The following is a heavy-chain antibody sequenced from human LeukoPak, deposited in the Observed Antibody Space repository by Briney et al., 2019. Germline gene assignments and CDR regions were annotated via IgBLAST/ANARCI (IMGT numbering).Heavy chain of an antibody. Sequence: HTGGSLRLSCAASGFTFSSYAMSWVRQAPGKGLEWVSAISGSGGSTYYADSVKGRFTISRDNSKNTLYLQMNSLRAEDTAVYYCAREGVEMATEYYFDCWGQGTLVTVSS. J-gene: IGHJ4*02. D-gene: IGHD5-12*01. V-gene: IGHV3-23*01. CDR2: ISGSGGST. CDR3: AREGVEMATEYYFDC. CDR1: GFTFSSYA.